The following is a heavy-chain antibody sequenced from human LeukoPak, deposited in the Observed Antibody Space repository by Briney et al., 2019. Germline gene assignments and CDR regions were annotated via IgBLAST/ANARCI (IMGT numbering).Heavy chain of an antibody. CDR3: ARLEDVVAPIDY. J-gene: IGHJ4*02. Sequence: SETLSLTCTVSGGSISSYYWSWIRQPPGKGLEWIGYIYYSGSTNYNPSLKSRVTISVDTSKNQFSLKLSSETAADTAVYYCARLEDVVAPIDYWGQGTLVTVSS. CDR2: IYYSGST. D-gene: IGHD2-15*01. V-gene: IGHV4-59*08. CDR1: GGSISSYY.